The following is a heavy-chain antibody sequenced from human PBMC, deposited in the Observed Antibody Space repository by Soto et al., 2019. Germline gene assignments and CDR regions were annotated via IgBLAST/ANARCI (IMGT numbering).Heavy chain of an antibody. CDR2: IRSKAYGGTT. Sequence: SLRLSCTASGFTFGDYAMSWFRQAPGKGLEWVGFIRSKAYGGTTEYAASVKGRFTISRDDSKSIAYLQMNSLKTEDTAVYYCTRALSVVVVAATADYWGQGTLVTVSS. D-gene: IGHD2-15*01. V-gene: IGHV3-49*03. CDR1: GFTFGDYA. CDR3: TRALSVVVVAATADY. J-gene: IGHJ4*02.